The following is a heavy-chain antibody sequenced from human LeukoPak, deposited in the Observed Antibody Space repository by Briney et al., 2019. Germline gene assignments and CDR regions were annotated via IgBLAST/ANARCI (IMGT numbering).Heavy chain of an antibody. J-gene: IGHJ3*02. V-gene: IGHV4-39*01. CDR2: IYYSGST. D-gene: IGHD2-2*01. CDR1: GGSISSSSYY. CDR3: ARRGYQLLFYAFDI. Sequence: PLETLSLTCTVSGGSISSSSYYWGWIRQPPGKGLEWIGSIYYSGSTYYNPSLKSRVTISVDTSKNQFSLKLSSVTAADTAVYYCARRGYQLLFYAFDIWGQGTMVTVSS.